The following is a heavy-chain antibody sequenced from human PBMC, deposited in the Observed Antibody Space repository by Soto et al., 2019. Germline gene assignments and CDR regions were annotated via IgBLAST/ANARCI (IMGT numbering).Heavy chain of an antibody. Sequence: QVQLVQSGAEVKKPGSSVKVSCKASGGTFSSYAISWVRQAPGQGLEWMGGIIPIFGTANYAQKFQGRVTITADESTSTAYMELSSLRSEDTAVYYCARRPPDIVVPWHLDAFDIWGQGTMVTVSS. CDR2: IIPIFGTA. D-gene: IGHD2-15*01. CDR3: ARRPPDIVVPWHLDAFDI. V-gene: IGHV1-69*12. J-gene: IGHJ3*02. CDR1: GGTFSSYA.